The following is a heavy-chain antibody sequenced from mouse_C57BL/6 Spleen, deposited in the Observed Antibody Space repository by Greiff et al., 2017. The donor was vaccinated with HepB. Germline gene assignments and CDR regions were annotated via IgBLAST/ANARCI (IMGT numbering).Heavy chain of an antibody. CDR1: GYTFTSYW. CDR2: IDPSDSYT. J-gene: IGHJ3*01. V-gene: IGHV1-69*01. D-gene: IGHD2-2*01. Sequence: QVQLQQSGAELVMPGASVKLSCKASGYTFTSYWMHWVKQRPGQGLEWIGEIDPSDSYTNYNQKFKGKSTLTVDKSSSTAYMQLSSLTSEDSAVYYCASSMVTTRAWFAYWGQGTLVTVSA. CDR3: ASSMVTTRAWFAY.